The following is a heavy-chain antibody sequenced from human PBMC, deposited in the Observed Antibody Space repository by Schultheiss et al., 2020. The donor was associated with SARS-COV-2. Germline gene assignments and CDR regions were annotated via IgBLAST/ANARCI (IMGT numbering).Heavy chain of an antibody. CDR1: GGSISSSSYY. V-gene: IGHV4-39*07. Sequence: SETLSLTCTVSGGSISSSSYYWGWIRQPPGKGLEWIGSIYYSGSTYYNPSLKSRVTISVDTSKNQFSLKLSSVTAADTAVYYCAKDGVPAAMSYYYFYYYMDVWGKGATVTVSS. J-gene: IGHJ6*03. CDR2: IYYSGST. CDR3: AKDGVPAAMSYYYFYYYMDV. D-gene: IGHD2-2*01.